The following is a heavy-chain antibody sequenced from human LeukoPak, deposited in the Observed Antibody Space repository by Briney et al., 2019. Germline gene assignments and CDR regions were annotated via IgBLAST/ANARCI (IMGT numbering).Heavy chain of an antibody. CDR3: ARAELLGYFDY. J-gene: IGHJ4*02. CDR2: ISYDGSNK. CDR1: GFTFSSYA. D-gene: IGHD1-26*01. Sequence: GGSLRLSCAASGFTFSSYAMHWVRQAPGKGLEWVAVISYDGSNKYYADSVKGRFTISRENSKNTLYLQMNSLRAEDTAVYYCARAELLGYFDYWGQGTLVTVSS. V-gene: IGHV3-30-3*01.